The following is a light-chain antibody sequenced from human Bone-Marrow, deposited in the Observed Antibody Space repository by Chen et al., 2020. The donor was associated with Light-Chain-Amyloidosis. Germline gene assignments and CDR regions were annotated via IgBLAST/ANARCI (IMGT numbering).Light chain of an antibody. J-gene: IGLJ3*02. CDR2: ENN. CDR3: ATWDSSLTVWM. V-gene: IGLV1-51*02. CDR1: NSNIGIND. Sequence: QSVLTQPPSVSAAPGQKVTISCSGSNSNIGINDVSWYQQLPGTSPKLLIYENNQRPSEIPDRFSGSKSGTTATLGVAGLQTGDEAAYYCATWDSSLTVWMFGGGTKLTVL.